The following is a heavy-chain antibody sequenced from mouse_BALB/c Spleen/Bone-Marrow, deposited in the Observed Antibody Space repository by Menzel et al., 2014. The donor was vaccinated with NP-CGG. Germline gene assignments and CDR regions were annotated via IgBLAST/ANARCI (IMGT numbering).Heavy chain of an antibody. CDR2: FYPGNGNI. Sequence: ESGAELVKPGASAKLSCKASGYTFTDYIIHWVKQRSGQGLEWIGWFYPGNGNIKYSEKFNDKATLTADKSSSTVYMELSRLTSEDSAVYFCARHFCDTSYFDYWGQGTTLTVSS. CDR3: ARHFCDTSYFDY. V-gene: IGHV1-62-2*01. J-gene: IGHJ2*01. D-gene: IGHD1-1*01. CDR1: GYTFTDYI.